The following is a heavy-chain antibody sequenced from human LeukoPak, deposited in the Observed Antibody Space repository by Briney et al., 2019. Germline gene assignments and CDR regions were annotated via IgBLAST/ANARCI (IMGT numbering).Heavy chain of an antibody. D-gene: IGHD3-22*01. Sequence: PGGSLRLSCAASGFTFSSYSMNWVRQAPGKGLEWVSSISSSSSHIYYADSVKGRFTISRDNAKNSLYLQMNSLRAEDTAVYYCARVPRTYYYDSSGSFWGQGTLVTVSS. J-gene: IGHJ4*02. CDR3: ARVPRTYYYDSSGSF. CDR1: GFTFSSYS. CDR2: ISSSSSHI. V-gene: IGHV3-21*01.